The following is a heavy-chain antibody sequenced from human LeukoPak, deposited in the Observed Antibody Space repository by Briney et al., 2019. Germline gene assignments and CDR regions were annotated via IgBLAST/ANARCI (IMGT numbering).Heavy chain of an antibody. CDR2: IT. J-gene: IGHJ4*02. Sequence: PSETLSLTCTVSGGSISSSSYYWGWIRQPPGKGLEWIGSITYYNPSLKSRVTISVDTSRNQFSLKLGSVTAADTAVYYCARHGSIATGAFTYWGQGTLVTVSS. V-gene: IGHV4-39*01. CDR3: ARHGSIATGAFTY. D-gene: IGHD6-13*01. CDR1: GGSISSSSYY.